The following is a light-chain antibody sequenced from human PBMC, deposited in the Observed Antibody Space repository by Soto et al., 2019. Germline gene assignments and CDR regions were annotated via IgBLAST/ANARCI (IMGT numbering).Light chain of an antibody. CDR2: GAS. CDR3: QQYGSSPRT. J-gene: IGKJ1*01. V-gene: IGKV3-20*01. CDR1: QIALFRSNYKNF. Sequence: DIVMTQSPDSLSVSLGWSATIDCKSSQIALFRSNYKNFLAWYQQKPGQAPRLLIYGASSRANGTPDRFSGSGSGTDFTLTISRLEPEDFAVYYCQQYGSSPRTFGQGTKVDIK.